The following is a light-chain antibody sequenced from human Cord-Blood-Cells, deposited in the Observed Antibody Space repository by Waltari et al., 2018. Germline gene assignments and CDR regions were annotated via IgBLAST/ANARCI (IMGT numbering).Light chain of an antibody. CDR1: QSVSSY. CDR3: QQRSNWPPLT. Sequence: EIVLTQSPATLSLSPGERATLSCRASQSVSSYLAWYQQKPGQAPRLLIYDASNRVTGIPARFSGSGSGTDFTLTISSLEPEDFAVYYCQQRSNWPPLTFGGGTEVEIK. J-gene: IGKJ4*01. V-gene: IGKV3-11*01. CDR2: DAS.